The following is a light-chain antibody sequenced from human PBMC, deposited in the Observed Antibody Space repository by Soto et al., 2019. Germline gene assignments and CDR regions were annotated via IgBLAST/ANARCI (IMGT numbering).Light chain of an antibody. CDR1: QSVISTY. CDR2: GAS. Sequence: EIVSTQSPGTLSLSPGERATLSCRASQSVISTYLAWYQQKPGQAPRLLIYGASSRATGIPDRFSGSGSGTDFTLTISRLEPEDFAVYYCQQYRDSLGTFGQGTKVEIK. CDR3: QQYRDSLGT. V-gene: IGKV3-20*01. J-gene: IGKJ1*01.